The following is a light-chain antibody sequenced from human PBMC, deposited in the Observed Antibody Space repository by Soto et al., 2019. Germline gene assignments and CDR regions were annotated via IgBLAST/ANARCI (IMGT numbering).Light chain of an antibody. CDR1: QSVSSN. V-gene: IGKV3-15*01. CDR2: GAS. CDR3: QQYNNWPYT. J-gene: IGKJ2*01. Sequence: EIVMTQSPATLSVSPGERAALSCRASQSVSSNFAWYQQKPGQAPRLLIYGASTRATGIPARFSGSGSGTEFAVNISLHQSEDFAVYYCQQYNNWPYTFGQGTKLEIK.